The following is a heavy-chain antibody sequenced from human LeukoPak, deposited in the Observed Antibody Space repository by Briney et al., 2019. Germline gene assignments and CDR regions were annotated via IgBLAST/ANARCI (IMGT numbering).Heavy chain of an antibody. Sequence: GGSLRLSCAASGFTIDDNAMHWVRQAPGKGLEWVSGISWNSGSIGYANSVKGRFTISRDNAKNSLYLQMNSLRAEDMALYYCAKGGEGSWFHFDYWGQGTLVTVSS. J-gene: IGHJ4*02. CDR2: ISWNSGSI. V-gene: IGHV3-9*03. CDR3: AKGGEGSWFHFDY. D-gene: IGHD6-13*01. CDR1: GFTIDDNA.